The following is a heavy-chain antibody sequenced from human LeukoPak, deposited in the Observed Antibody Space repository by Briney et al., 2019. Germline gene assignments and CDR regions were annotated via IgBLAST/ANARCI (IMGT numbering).Heavy chain of an antibody. CDR3: EKPEPGIAYFFTNWARETLAPSP. CDR1: GFTFSNYG. J-gene: IGHJ5*02. D-gene: IGHD1-1*01. Sequence: GGSLRLSCAASGFTFSNYGMHWVRQAPGKGLEWVAVISYDGNNGYYADSVKGRFTISRDNSKNTLYLQVNSLRAEDTAVYYCEKPEPGIAYFFTNWARETLAPSPWG. CDR2: ISYDGNNG. V-gene: IGHV3-30*18.